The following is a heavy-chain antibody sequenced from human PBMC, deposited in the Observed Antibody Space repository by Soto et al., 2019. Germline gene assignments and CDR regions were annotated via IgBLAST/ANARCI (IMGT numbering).Heavy chain of an antibody. V-gene: IGHV1-2*04. CDR3: ARAGLDQQDFEY. J-gene: IGHJ4*02. CDR2: INPNSGGT. D-gene: IGHD6-13*01. CDR1: GYTFTGYY. Sequence: GASVKVSCKASGYTFTGYYMHWVRQAPGQGLEWMGWINPNSGGTNYAQKFQGWVTMTRDTSKNQFSLKLSSVTAADTAVYYCARAGLDQQDFEYLGQGTLVIVSS.